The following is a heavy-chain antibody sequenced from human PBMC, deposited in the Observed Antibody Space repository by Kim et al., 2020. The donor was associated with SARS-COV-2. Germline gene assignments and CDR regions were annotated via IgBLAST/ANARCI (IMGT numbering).Heavy chain of an antibody. CDR3: ARCSSAWSAVDY. Sequence: ASVKVSCKASGYTFTSYGIHWVRQAPGQRLEWMGWINAGTGNTDYSQKFQGRVTFTTDTSATTAYMEVSSLIGEDTAIYYCARCSSAWSAVDYWGQGTLVTVSS. V-gene: IGHV1-3*01. CDR1: GYTFTSYG. CDR2: INAGTGNT. J-gene: IGHJ4*02. D-gene: IGHD2-2*01.